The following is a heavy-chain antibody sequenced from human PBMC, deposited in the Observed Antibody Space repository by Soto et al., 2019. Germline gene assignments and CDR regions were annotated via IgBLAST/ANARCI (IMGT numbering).Heavy chain of an antibody. CDR3: ARGLRTPVGYYYGMDV. CDR1: GGSFSGYY. CDR2: INHSGST. J-gene: IGHJ6*02. V-gene: IGHV4-34*01. D-gene: IGHD1-26*01. Sequence: SETLSLTCAVYGGSFSGYYWSWIRQPPGKGLEWIGEINHSGSTNYNPSLKSRVTISVDTSKNQFSLKLSSVTAADTAVYYCARGLRTPVGYYYGMDVWGQGTTVTVSS.